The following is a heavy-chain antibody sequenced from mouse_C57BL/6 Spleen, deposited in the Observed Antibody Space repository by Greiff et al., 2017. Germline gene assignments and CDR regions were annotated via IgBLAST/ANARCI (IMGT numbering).Heavy chain of an antibody. CDR3: AGLRWYFDV. J-gene: IGHJ1*03. D-gene: IGHD3-1*01. Sequence: VQLQQPGAELVMPGASVKLSCKASGYTFTSYWMHWVKQRPGQGLEWIGEIDPSDSYTNYNQKFKGKSTLTVDKSSSTAYMQLSSLTSEDAAVYYCAGLRWYFDVWGTGTTVTVSS. CDR2: IDPSDSYT. V-gene: IGHV1-69*01. CDR1: GYTFTSYW.